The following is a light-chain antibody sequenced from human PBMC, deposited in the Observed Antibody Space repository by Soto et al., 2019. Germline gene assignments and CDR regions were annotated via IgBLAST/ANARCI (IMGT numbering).Light chain of an antibody. CDR1: RSNVGNNA. Sequence: QAVVTQPPSVSEAPRQRVTISCSGSRSNVGNNAVNWYQQLPGKAPKLLIYYDDLLPSGVSDRFSGSKSGTSASLAISGLQSEDEADYYCAVWDDNLNGPVFGGGTKLTVL. CDR2: YDD. V-gene: IGLV1-36*01. CDR3: AVWDDNLNGPV. J-gene: IGLJ2*01.